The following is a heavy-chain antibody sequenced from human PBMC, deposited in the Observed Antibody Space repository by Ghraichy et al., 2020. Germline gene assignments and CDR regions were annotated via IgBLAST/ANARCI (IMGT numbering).Heavy chain of an antibody. CDR1: GFTFSSYS. J-gene: IGHJ4*02. Sequence: GGSLRLSCAASGFTFSSYSIHWVRQAPGKGLEWVSSISSSSDYIYYAASVKGRFTISRDNAKNSRYLQMNNLRAEDTAVYYCARAGGYSFGSLGDWGQGTLVTVSS. V-gene: IGHV3-21*01. CDR2: ISSSSDYI. CDR3: ARAGGYSFGSLGD. D-gene: IGHD5-18*01.